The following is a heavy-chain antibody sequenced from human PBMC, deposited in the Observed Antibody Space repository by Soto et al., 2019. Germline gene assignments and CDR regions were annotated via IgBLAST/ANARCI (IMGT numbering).Heavy chain of an antibody. D-gene: IGHD6-13*01. J-gene: IGHJ6*02. Sequence: PGESLKISCKGSGYSFTSYWIGWVRQMPGKGLEWMGIIYPGDSDTRYSPSFQGQVTISADKSISTAYLQWSSLKASDTAMYYCARHLKLEQQGEYYGMDVWGQGTTVTVSS. CDR3: ARHLKLEQQGEYYGMDV. CDR1: GYSFTSYW. V-gene: IGHV5-51*01. CDR2: IYPGDSDT.